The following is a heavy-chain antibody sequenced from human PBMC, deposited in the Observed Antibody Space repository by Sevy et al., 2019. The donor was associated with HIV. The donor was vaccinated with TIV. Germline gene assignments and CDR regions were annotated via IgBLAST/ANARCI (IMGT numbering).Heavy chain of an antibody. CDR3: ARDADYGGTTIIDYYYYYGMDV. Sequence: GGSLRLSCAASGFTFSSYSMNCVRQAPGKGLEWVSSISSSSSYIYYADSVKGRFTISRDNAKNSLYLQMNSLRAEDTAVYYCARDADYGGTTIIDYYYYYGMDVWGQGTTVTVSS. D-gene: IGHD4-17*01. V-gene: IGHV3-21*01. CDR1: GFTFSSYS. J-gene: IGHJ6*02. CDR2: ISSSSSYI.